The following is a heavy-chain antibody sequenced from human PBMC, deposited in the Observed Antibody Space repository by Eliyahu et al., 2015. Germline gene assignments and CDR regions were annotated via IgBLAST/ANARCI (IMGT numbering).Heavy chain of an antibody. Sequence: QLQLQESGPGLVKPSETLSLTCTVSGGSISSSSYYWGWIRQPPGKGLEWIGSIYYSGSTYYNPSLKSRVTISVDTSKNQFSLKLSSVTAADTAVYYCASLRIRMYSSSVDYYFDYWGQGTLVTVSS. V-gene: IGHV4-39*01. J-gene: IGHJ4*02. D-gene: IGHD6-6*01. CDR3: ASLRIRMYSSSVDYYFDY. CDR2: IYYSGST. CDR1: GGSISSSSYY.